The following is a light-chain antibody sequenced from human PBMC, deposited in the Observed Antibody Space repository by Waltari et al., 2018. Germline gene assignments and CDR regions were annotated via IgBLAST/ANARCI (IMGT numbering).Light chain of an antibody. CDR2: AAS. J-gene: IGKJ3*01. CDR3: QQSFDSVVT. V-gene: IGKV1-39*01. CDR1: RTVSTY. Sequence: IQLTQSPSSLSPSVGDRVTITCRAGRTVSTYLNWYQQKPGKAPKLLIYAASILQSGVPARFSGSGSGTEFALTSASLQPEDSATYYCQQSFDSVVTFGPGTTVNV.